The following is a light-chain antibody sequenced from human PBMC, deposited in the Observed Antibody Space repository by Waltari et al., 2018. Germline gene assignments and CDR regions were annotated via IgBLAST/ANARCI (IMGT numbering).Light chain of an antibody. Sequence: QSVLTQPPSASGPPGPSVTISCFGSSSKLARTPMTWYRPLPGTAPKLLLFSHHLRPAGVPDRLSASKSGTSASLIIRGLQSEDEGTYYCSTWDDSLNNLVFGGGTKLTVL. V-gene: IGLV1-44*01. CDR3: STWDDSLNNLV. J-gene: IGLJ2*01. CDR2: SHH. CDR1: SSKLARTP.